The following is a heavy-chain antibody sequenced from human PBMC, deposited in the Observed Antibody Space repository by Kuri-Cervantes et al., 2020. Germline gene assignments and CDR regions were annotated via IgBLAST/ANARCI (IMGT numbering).Heavy chain of an antibody. V-gene: IGHV3-11*01. D-gene: IGHD4-11*01. CDR3: ARGSTRLDY. J-gene: IGHJ4*02. Sequence: GGSLRLSCAASGFTFNNYYMSWIRQVPGKGLEWVSYISISGSPIYYADSVKGRFTISRDNAKSSLFLQMNSLRAEDTAVYYCARGSTRLDYWGQGTLVTVSS. CDR2: ISISGSPI. CDR1: GFTFNNYY.